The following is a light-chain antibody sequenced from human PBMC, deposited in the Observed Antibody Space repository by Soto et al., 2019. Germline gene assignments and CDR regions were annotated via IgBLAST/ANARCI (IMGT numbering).Light chain of an antibody. J-gene: IGLJ2*01. Sequence: SYELTQPPSVSVAPGATARLCCGGNNIGSKGVHWYQQKPGQAPVLVLYSDTDLPPGSPERFSGSNSANMATLTISRVEAGDEADYYCQVWDRGSAHVLFGGGTKFTVL. CDR3: QVWDRGSAHVL. V-gene: IGLV3-21*01. CDR1: NIGSKG. CDR2: SDT.